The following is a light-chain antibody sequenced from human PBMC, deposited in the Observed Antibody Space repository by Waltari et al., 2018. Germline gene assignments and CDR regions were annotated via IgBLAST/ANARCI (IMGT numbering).Light chain of an antibody. CDR3: SSYTTSSAPGV. CDR2: EVS. Sequence: QSALTQPASVSGSPGPSITISCSRPDGALGTYDFVSWYQQPPGKAPHLIIYEVSNRPSGISNRFSASKSGNTASLTISGLQAEDEADYYCSSYTTSSAPGVFGTGTRVTVL. V-gene: IGLV2-14*01. CDR1: DGALGTYDF. J-gene: IGLJ1*01.